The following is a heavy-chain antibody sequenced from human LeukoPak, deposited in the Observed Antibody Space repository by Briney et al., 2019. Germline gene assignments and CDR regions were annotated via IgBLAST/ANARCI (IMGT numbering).Heavy chain of an antibody. D-gene: IGHD3-22*01. CDR1: GGSISSGGYY. V-gene: IGHV4-31*03. CDR2: IYYSGST. Sequence: SETLSLTCTVSGGSISSGGYYWSWIRQHPGKGLEWIGYIYYSGSTYYNPSLKSRVTISVDTSKNQFSLKLSSVTAADTAVYYCAITYYYDSSAVGYAFDIWGQGTMVTVSS. CDR3: AITYYYDSSAVGYAFDI. J-gene: IGHJ3*02.